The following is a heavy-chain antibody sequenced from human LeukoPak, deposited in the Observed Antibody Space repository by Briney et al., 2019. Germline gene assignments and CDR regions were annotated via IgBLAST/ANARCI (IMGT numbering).Heavy chain of an antibody. CDR3: ARDPSRGYTYGYGDL. Sequence: GGSLRLSCAAARFSLSGYCMNWVRQAPGKGLEWVANIMKDGTEKYYVDSVKGRFTISRDNAKNSLYLQMNSLRAEDTAVYYCARDPSRGYTYGYGDLWGQGKLVTVSS. D-gene: IGHD5-18*01. J-gene: IGHJ4*02. CDR2: IMKDGTEK. CDR1: RFSLSGYC. V-gene: IGHV3-7*01.